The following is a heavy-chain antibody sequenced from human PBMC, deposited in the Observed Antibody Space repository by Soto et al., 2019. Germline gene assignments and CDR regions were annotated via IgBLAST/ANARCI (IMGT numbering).Heavy chain of an antibody. D-gene: IGHD4-17*01. J-gene: IGHJ6*03. V-gene: IGHV1-69*04. CDR3: ERVAEMGTVTKGYYYYMDV. Sequence: QVQLVQSGAEVKKPGSSVKVSCKASGDTFSNHTISWVRQAPGQGLEWMGRIIPMLGVANYAQKFQGRVTITADKPTSTAYMELSSLRSAETAVYYCERVAEMGTVTKGYYYYMDVWGKGTTVTVSS. CDR2: IIPMLGVA. CDR1: GDTFSNHT.